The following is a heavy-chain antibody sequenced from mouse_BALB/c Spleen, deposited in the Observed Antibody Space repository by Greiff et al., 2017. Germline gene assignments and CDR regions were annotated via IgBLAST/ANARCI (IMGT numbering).Heavy chain of an antibody. CDR1: GYTFTSYW. J-gene: IGHJ3*01. V-gene: IGHV1-7*01. CDR3: ARGNYGNPWFAY. CDR2: INPSTGYT. D-gene: IGHD2-1*01. Sequence: QVQLQQSGAELAKPGASVKMSCKASGYTFTSYWMHWVKQRPGQGLEWIGYINPSTGYTEYNQKFKDKATLTADKSSSTAYMQLSSLTSEDSAVYYCARGNYGNPWFAYWGQGTLVTVSA.